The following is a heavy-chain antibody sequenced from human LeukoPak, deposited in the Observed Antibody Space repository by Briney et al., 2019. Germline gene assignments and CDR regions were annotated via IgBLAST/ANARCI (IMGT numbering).Heavy chain of an antibody. CDR1: GYTFTSYG. D-gene: IGHD3-3*01. Sequence: ASVKVSCKASGYTFTSYGISWVRQAPGQGLEWMGWISAYNGNTNYAQKLQGRVTMTTDTSTSTAYMELRSLRSDDTAVYYCARDGHYDLWSGYGPIRYYGMDVWGQGTTVTVSS. J-gene: IGHJ6*02. CDR2: ISAYNGNT. CDR3: ARDGHYDLWSGYGPIRYYGMDV. V-gene: IGHV1-18*01.